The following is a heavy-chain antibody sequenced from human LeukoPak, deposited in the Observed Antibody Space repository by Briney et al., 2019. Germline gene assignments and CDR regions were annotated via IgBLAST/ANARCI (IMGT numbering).Heavy chain of an antibody. Sequence: ASVKVSSKASGYTFTIYGISWVRQAPGQGLEWMGWISAYNGNTNYAQKLQGRVTMTTDTSTSTAYMELRTLRSDDTAVYYCARTCLGELLGYLFTYGGKGTRATVS. V-gene: IGHV1-18*04. J-gene: IGHJ4*02. CDR2: ISAYNGNT. D-gene: IGHD3-16*01. CDR1: GYTFTIYG. CDR3: ARTCLGELLGYLFTY.